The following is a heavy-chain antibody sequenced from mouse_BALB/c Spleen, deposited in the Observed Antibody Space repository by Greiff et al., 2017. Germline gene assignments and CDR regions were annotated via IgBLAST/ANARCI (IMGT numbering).Heavy chain of an antibody. CDR1: GFTFSSYA. V-gene: IGHV5-9-3*01. CDR2: ISSGGSYT. J-gene: IGHJ2*01. Sequence: EVQRVESGGGLVKPGGSLKLSCAASGFTFSSYAMSWVRQTPEKRLEWVATISSGGSYTYYPDSVKGRFTISRDNAKNTLYLQMSSLRSEDTAMYYCARHEENYGPYYFDYWGQGTTLTVSS. D-gene: IGHD1-2*01. CDR3: ARHEENYGPYYFDY.